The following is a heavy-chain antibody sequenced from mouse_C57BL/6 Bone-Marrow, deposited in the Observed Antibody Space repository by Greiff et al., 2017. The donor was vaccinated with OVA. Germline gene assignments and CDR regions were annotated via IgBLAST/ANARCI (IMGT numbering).Heavy chain of an antibody. D-gene: IGHD2-4*01. CDR2: IWRGGST. CDR1: GFSLTSYG. Sequence: VKLMESGPGLVQPSQSLSITCTVSGFSLTSYGVHWVRQSPGKGLEWLGVIWRGGSTDYNAAFMSRLSITKDNSKSQVFFKMNSLQADDTAIYYCAKNSRLRRREGYYYAMDYWGQGTSVTVSS. CDR3: AKNSRLRRREGYYYAMDY. V-gene: IGHV2-5*01. J-gene: IGHJ4*01.